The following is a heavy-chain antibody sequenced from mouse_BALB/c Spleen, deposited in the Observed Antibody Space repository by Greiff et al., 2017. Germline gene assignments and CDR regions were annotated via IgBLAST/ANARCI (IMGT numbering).Heavy chain of an antibody. CDR2: IDPETGGT. CDR3: TRERGYSFAY. D-gene: IGHD1-1*01. V-gene: IGHV1-15*01. Sequence: QVQLQQSGAELVRPGASVTLSCKASGYTFTDYEMHWVKQTPVHGLEWIGAIDPETGGTAYNQKFKGKATLTADKSSSTAYMELRSLTSEDSAVYYCTRERGYSFAYWGQGTLVTVSA. J-gene: IGHJ3*01. CDR1: GYTFTDYE.